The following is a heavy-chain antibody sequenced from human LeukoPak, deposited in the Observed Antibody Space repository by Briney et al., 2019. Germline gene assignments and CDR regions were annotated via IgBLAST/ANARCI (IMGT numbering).Heavy chain of an antibody. D-gene: IGHD6-13*01. CDR2: IGTADDT. J-gene: IGHJ6*02. CDR3: ARVQQPSGIQGYYYGVDV. Sequence: GGSLRLSCAASGFTFSGYDMHWVRQATGKGLEWVSAIGTADDTYYSGSVKGRFTISRENAKNSLYLQMNSLRAGDTAVYYCARVQQPSGIQGYYYGVDVWGQGTTVTVSS. V-gene: IGHV3-13*01. CDR1: GFTFSGYD.